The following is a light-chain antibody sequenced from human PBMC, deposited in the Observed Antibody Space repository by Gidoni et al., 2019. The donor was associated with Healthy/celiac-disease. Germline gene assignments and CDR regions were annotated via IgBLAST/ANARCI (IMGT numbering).Light chain of an antibody. CDR2: SNN. CDR3: AAWDDSLNGWV. CDR1: SSNIGSTP. V-gene: IGLV1-44*01. J-gene: IGLJ3*02. Sequence: QSVLTQPPSASGTPGQRVTISCSGSSSNIGSTPVNWYQQLPGTAPKLLIDSNNQRPSGVPDRFSGSKSGTSASLAISGLQSEDEADYYCAAWDDSLNGWVFGGGTKLTVL.